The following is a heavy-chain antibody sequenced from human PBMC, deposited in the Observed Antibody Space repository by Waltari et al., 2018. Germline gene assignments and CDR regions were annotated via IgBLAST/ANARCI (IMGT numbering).Heavy chain of an antibody. CDR1: GYSISSGYY. CDR2: IYHSGST. Sequence: QVQLQESGPGLVKPSETLSLTCAVSGYSISSGYYWGWIRQPPGKGLEWIGSIYHSGSTYYNPSLKIRVTISVDTSKNQFSLKLSSVTAADTAVDYCARRAAIAATGPTYYMDVWGKGTTVTVSS. J-gene: IGHJ6*03. D-gene: IGHD6-13*01. V-gene: IGHV4-38-2*01. CDR3: ARRAAIAATGPTYYMDV.